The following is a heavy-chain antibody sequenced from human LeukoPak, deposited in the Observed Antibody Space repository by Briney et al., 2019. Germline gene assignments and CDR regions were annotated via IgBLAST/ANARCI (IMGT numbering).Heavy chain of an antibody. CDR3: AREYYDILTGYQRTFDY. D-gene: IGHD3-9*01. J-gene: IGHJ4*02. Sequence: SETLSLTCTVSGDSISSGSYYWSWIRQPAGKGLEWIGRIYTSGSTNYNPSLKSRVTISVDTSKNQFSLKLSSVTAADTAVYYCAREYYDILTGYQRTFDYWGQGTLVTVSS. CDR1: GDSISSGSYY. V-gene: IGHV4-61*02. CDR2: IYTSGST.